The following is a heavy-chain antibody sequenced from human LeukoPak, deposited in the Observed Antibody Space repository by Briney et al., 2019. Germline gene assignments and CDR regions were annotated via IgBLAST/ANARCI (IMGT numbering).Heavy chain of an antibody. CDR2: ISSSYSHI. CDR3: ARVNLGEGYYFDS. V-gene: IGHV3-21*01. D-gene: IGHD3-10*01. Sequence: PGGSLRLSCAASGFIFSSYSMNWVRQAPGKGLEWVSSISSSYSHIYYADSVKGRFTISRDNAKNSLYLQMNSLRAEDTAVYYCARVNLGEGYYFDSWGQGTLVTVSS. CDR1: GFIFSSYS. J-gene: IGHJ4*02.